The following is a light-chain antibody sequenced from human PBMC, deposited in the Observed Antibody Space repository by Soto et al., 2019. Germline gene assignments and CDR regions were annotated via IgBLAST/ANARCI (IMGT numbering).Light chain of an antibody. CDR3: TSYAGSNIPVL. CDR2: EVT. V-gene: IGLV2-8*01. J-gene: IGLJ2*01. Sequence: QSALTQPPSASGSPGQSVTISCTGTSSDVGGYNFVSWYQQHPGKDPKLMIYEVTERPSGVPERFSGSKSGNTASLTVSGLHGEDEADYYCTSYAGSNIPVLFGGGTKLTVL. CDR1: SSDVGGYNF.